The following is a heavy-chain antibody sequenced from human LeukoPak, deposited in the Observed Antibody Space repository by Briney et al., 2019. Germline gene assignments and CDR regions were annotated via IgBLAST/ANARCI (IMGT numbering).Heavy chain of an antibody. CDR1: GYTFTSYD. CDR2: IIPIFGTA. V-gene: IGHV1-69*13. D-gene: IGHD3-22*01. Sequence: SVKVSCKASGYTFTSYDINWVRQAPGQGLEWMGGIIPIFGTANYAQKFQGRVTITADESTSTAYMELSSLRSEDTAVYYCARMGSGYRAYFDYWGQGTLVTVSS. CDR3: ARMGSGYRAYFDY. J-gene: IGHJ4*02.